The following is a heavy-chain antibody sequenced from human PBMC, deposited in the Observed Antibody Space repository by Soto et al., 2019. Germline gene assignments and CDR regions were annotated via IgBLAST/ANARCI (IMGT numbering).Heavy chain of an antibody. Sequence: QITLKESGPTLVKSTQPLTLTCTFSGFSLTTDGEGVGWVRQSPGEALEWLGLIYWDDDERYSPSLQTRLTITKDISRTQVVLVMSSIAPVDTGTYFWAHSRKLIREDAQVGDFDCWGQGT. D-gene: IGHD1-26*01. V-gene: IGHV2-5*02. J-gene: IGHJ4*02. CDR1: GFSLTTDGEG. CDR3: AHSRKLIREDAQVGDFDC. CDR2: IYWDDDE.